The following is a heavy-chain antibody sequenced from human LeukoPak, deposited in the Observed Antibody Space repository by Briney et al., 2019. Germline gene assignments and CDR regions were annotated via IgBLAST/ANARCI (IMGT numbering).Heavy chain of an antibody. D-gene: IGHD1-26*01. CDR1: GCCFTSYW. CDR2: IYHGDSDT. V-gene: IGHV5-51*01. CDR3: AIMYSGSYNDY. Sequence: GEALKISCKGSGCCFTSYWIGWGRQMAGKVLEWRGIIYHGDSDTRYSPSFQGQVTISADKSISTAYLQCSSLEASDTAMYYCAIMYSGSYNDYWGQGTLVTDSS. J-gene: IGHJ4*02.